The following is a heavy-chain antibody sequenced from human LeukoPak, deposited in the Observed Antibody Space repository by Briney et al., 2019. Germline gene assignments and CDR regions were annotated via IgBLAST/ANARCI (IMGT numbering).Heavy chain of an antibody. V-gene: IGHV1-69*04. CDR3: ARGGPVAATERYFDY. CDR1: GGTFSSYA. CDR2: IIPILGIA. D-gene: IGHD2-15*01. J-gene: IGHJ4*02. Sequence: GASVKVSCKASGGTFSSYAISWVRQAPGQGLEWMGRIIPILGIANYAQKFQGRVTITADKSTSTAYMELSSLRSEDTAVYYWARGGPVAATERYFDYWGQGTLVTVSS.